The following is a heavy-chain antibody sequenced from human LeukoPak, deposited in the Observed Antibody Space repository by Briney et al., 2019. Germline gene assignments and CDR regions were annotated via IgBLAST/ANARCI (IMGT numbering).Heavy chain of an antibody. CDR3: ARESGLWPKYNYGMDV. V-gene: IGHV4-4*07. CDR2: IYTSGST. D-gene: IGHD5-18*01. CDR1: GGSISTYY. Sequence: PSETLSLTCTVSGGSISTYYWSWIRKPAGKGLDWIGRIYTSGSTNYNPSLKSRVTMSVDTSKNQFSLKLNSLTAADTAVYFCARESGLWPKYNYGMDVWGQGTTVTVSS. J-gene: IGHJ6*02.